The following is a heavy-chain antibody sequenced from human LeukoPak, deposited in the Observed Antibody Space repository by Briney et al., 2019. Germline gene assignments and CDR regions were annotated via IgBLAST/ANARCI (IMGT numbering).Heavy chain of an antibody. CDR2: IIPIFGTA. CDR3: ASRYSGSYSDAFDI. V-gene: IGHV1-69*13. D-gene: IGHD1-26*01. CDR1: GGTFSSYA. J-gene: IGHJ3*02. Sequence: GASVKVSCKASGGTFSSYAISWLRQAPGQGLEWMGGIIPIFGTANYAQKFQGRVTITADESTSTAYMELSSLRSEDTAVYYCASRYSGSYSDAFDIWGQGTMVTFSS.